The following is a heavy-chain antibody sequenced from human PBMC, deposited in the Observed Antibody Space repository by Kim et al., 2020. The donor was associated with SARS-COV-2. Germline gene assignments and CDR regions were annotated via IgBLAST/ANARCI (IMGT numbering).Heavy chain of an antibody. CDR1: GYTFPNYW. CDR3: ATQAVPGTGRNAFDI. J-gene: IGHJ3*02. Sequence: GESLKISCKGSGYTFPNYWIAWVRQKPGKGLEWMGIISPSDSDIRYSPSFQGQVTISADKSITTAYLQWSSLKASDTAMYYCATQAVPGTGRNAFDIRGQGTMVTVSS. CDR2: ISPSDSDI. V-gene: IGHV5-51*01. D-gene: IGHD6-19*01.